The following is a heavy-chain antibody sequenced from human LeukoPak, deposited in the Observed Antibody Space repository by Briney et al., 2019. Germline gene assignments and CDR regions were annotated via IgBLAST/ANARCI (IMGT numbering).Heavy chain of an antibody. Sequence: GGSLRLSCAASGFTFSSYSMNWVRQAPGKGLEWVSSISGSSTYIYYADSVKGRFTISRDNAKNSLYLQMNSLRAEDTAVYYCAREWSERYYYDSSGYFIWGQGTLVTVYS. J-gene: IGHJ4*02. CDR3: AREWSERYYYDSSGYFI. CDR2: ISGSSTYI. D-gene: IGHD3-22*01. CDR1: GFTFSSYS. V-gene: IGHV3-21*01.